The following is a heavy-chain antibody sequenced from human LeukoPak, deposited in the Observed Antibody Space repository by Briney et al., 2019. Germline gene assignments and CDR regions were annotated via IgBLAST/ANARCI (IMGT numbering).Heavy chain of an antibody. CDR2: IYDGGST. Sequence: SETLSLTCTVAGGYIRTYYWSWIRQPPGKGLEWIGYIYDGGSTKYNPSLKSRVTISVDTSKNQFSLKLSSVTAADTAVYYCARHQRIDWNDQAFDYWGQGTLVTVSS. CDR3: ARHQRIDWNDQAFDY. D-gene: IGHD1-1*01. V-gene: IGHV4-59*08. CDR1: GGYIRTYY. J-gene: IGHJ4*02.